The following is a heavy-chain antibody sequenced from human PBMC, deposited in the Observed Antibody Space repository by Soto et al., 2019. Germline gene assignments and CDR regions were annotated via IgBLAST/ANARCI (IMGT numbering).Heavy chain of an antibody. CDR1: GAYVSSGTYY. V-gene: IGHV4-39*01. CDR3: ASGLGWFDP. J-gene: IGHJ5*02. Sequence: SDTLSLTYTVFGAYVSSGTYYWSWIRQPPGKGLEWIGSLYYSEATYYNPSLKSRVTISVDTSKNQFSLKLNSVTAADTAVYYCASGLGWFDPWGQGTLVTVSS. CDR2: LYYSEAT.